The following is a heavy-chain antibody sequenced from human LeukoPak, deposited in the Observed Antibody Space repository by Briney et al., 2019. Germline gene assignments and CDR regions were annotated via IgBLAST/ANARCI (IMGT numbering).Heavy chain of an antibody. CDR2: IYYSGST. CDR1: GGSSSSSGYY. D-gene: IGHD3-16*01. CDR3: ARQGDGGRAFDY. V-gene: IGHV4-39*01. Sequence: SETLSLTCTVSGGSSSSSGYYWGWIRQPPGKALAWIGTIYYSGSTYYNTSLKSRVTISIDTSKNQFSLKLISVTAADTAVYYCARQGDGGRAFDYWGQGALVTVSS. J-gene: IGHJ4*02.